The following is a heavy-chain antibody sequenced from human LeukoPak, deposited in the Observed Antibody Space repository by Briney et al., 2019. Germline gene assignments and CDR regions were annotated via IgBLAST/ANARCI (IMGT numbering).Heavy chain of an antibody. CDR3: ARDGNWNAAFDI. CDR1: GFTFSSYS. D-gene: IGHD1-20*01. CDR2: ISSSSSYI. V-gene: IGHV3-21*01. J-gene: IGHJ3*02. Sequence: GGSLRLSCAASGFTFSSYSMNWVRQAPGKGLEWVSSISSSSSYIYYADSVKGRFTISRDNAKNSLYLQMNSLRAEDTAVYYCARDGNWNAAFDIWGQGTMVTVSS.